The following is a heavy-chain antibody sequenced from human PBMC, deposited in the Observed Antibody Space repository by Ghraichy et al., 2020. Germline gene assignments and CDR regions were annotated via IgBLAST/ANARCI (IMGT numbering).Heavy chain of an antibody. CDR2: IIPILGIA. V-gene: IGHV1-69*10. Sequence: SVKVSCKASGGTFSSYAISWVRQAPGQGLEWMGGIIPILGIANYAQKFQGRVTITADKSTSTAYMELSSLRSEDTAVYYCARSTIAVAGTLFYYDSSGYPYWFDPWGQGTLVTVSS. CDR3: ARSTIAVAGTLFYYDSSGYPYWFDP. D-gene: IGHD3-22*01. CDR1: GGTFSSYA. J-gene: IGHJ5*02.